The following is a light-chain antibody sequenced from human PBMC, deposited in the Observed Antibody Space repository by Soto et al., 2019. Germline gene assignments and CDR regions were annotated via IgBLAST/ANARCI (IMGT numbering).Light chain of an antibody. CDR2: GAS. V-gene: IGKV3-15*01. CDR3: LQYNNWWT. CDR1: QSVSSS. J-gene: IGKJ1*01. Sequence: DMVMTQSPATLSVSPGERATLSCRASQSVSSSLARYQQKPGRSPRLLIYGASTRAIGIPARFSGSGSGTEFTLTISSLQSEDFAVYYCLQYNNWWTFGQGTKVEIK.